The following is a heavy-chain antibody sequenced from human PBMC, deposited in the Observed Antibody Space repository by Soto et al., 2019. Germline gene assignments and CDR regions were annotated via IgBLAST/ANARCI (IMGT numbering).Heavy chain of an antibody. Sequence: QVQLQESGPGLVKPSETLSLTCTVSGDSMTKYYWSWIRQPAGKGLEWIGRIYTSGSTNYKPSLKSRVTMSTDTSNTHFSLKLKSVTAADTAVYYCARTVGAAYYFDFWGQGALVTVSS. V-gene: IGHV4-4*07. CDR2: IYTSGST. J-gene: IGHJ4*02. CDR3: ARTVGAAYYFDF. CDR1: GDSMTKYY. D-gene: IGHD1-26*01.